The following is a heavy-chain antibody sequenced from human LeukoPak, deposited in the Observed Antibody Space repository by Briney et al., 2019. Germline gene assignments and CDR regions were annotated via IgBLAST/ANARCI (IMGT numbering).Heavy chain of an antibody. CDR1: GYTFTSYD. Sequence: ASVKVSCKASGYTFTSYDINWVRQATGQGLEWMGWMHPNSANTGYAQNFQGRVTMTRNTSISTAYMELSSLRSEDTAVYYCARGGPVAATHKYFQHWGQGTLVTVSS. CDR3: ARGGPVAATHKYFQH. V-gene: IGHV1-8*01. D-gene: IGHD6-19*01. J-gene: IGHJ1*01. CDR2: MHPNSANT.